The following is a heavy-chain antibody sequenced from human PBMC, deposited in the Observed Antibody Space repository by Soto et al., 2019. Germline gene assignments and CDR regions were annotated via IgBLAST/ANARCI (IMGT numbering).Heavy chain of an antibody. V-gene: IGHV4-30-2*01. Sequence: QVQLQESGSRLVRPSQTVSITCSVSGGSVNSGGYSWSWIRQPPGKGLEWIAFISPSGSPAYNPSLKSRVTISVDRSKNQISLELSSVTAADTAVYYCTRGVLAWGPGTRVTVSS. CDR3: TRGVLA. D-gene: IGHD2-8*01. J-gene: IGHJ5*02. CDR2: ISPSGSP. CDR1: GGSVNSGGYS.